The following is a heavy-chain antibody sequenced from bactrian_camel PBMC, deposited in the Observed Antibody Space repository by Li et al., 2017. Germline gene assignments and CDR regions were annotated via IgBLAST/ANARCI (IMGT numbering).Heavy chain of an antibody. V-gene: IGHV3S6*01. CDR1: GLPSHTLW. CDR2: LKWDGTDT. J-gene: IGHJ4*01. Sequence: VQLVESGGESVQVGGSLRLTCETSGLPSHTLWMGWFRQAPGKGLEWVSTLKWDGTDTYYADFVKGRFTISRDNATNTVYLQMNSLKPEDTAVYYCVSLVGRPLVHQGTQVTVS. D-gene: IGHD2*01.